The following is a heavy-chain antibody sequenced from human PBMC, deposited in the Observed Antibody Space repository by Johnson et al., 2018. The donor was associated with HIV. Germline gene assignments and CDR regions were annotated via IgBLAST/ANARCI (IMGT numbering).Heavy chain of an antibody. D-gene: IGHD3-22*01. J-gene: IGHJ3*02. CDR3: ARGGARSSGYYSAFDI. Sequence: VQLVESGGGVVQPGRSLRLSCAASGFTFSSYAMHWVRQATGKGLELVSAIGTAGDTYYPGSVKGRFTTSRDNSKNTLYLQMNSLRAEDTAVYYCARGGARSSGYYSAFDIWGQGTMVIVSS. CDR1: GFTFSSYA. CDR2: IGTAGDT. V-gene: IGHV3-13*01.